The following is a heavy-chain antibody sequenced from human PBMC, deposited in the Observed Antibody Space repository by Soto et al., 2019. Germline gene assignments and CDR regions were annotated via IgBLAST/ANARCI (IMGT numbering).Heavy chain of an antibody. CDR2: IFYTGNT. CDR1: GGPISIYY. D-gene: IGHD3-10*01. Sequence: SETLSLTCNVSGGPISIYYWSWIRQSPGKGLEWIGQIFYTGNTNYNPSLKSRVTMSVDIPKKQFSLKLRSVTTADTAIYFCARNNVRGVSNSYNWMDPWGQGTLVTVSS. V-gene: IGHV4-59*01. CDR3: ARNNVRGVSNSYNWMDP. J-gene: IGHJ5*02.